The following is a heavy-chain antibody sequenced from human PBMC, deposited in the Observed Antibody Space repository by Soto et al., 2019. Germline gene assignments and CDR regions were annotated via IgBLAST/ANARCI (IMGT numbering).Heavy chain of an antibody. Sequence: GGSLRLSCAASGFTFSSYAMSWVRQAPGKGLEWVSAISGSGGSTYYADSVKGRFTISRDNSKNTLYLQMNSLRAEDTAVYYCAKDGVLLWFGESQGIDYWGQGTLVTVSS. CDR2: ISGSGGST. D-gene: IGHD3-10*01. J-gene: IGHJ4*02. CDR1: GFTFSSYA. CDR3: AKDGVLLWFGESQGIDY. V-gene: IGHV3-23*01.